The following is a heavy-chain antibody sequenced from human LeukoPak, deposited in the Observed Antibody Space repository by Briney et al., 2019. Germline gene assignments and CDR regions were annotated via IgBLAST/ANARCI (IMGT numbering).Heavy chain of an antibody. CDR1: GFTFGSYA. Sequence: GGSLRLSCAASGFTFGSYAMSWVRQAPGKGLEWVPTISGSGGSTYYADSVKGRFTISRDNSKNTLYLQMNSLRAEDTAVYYCARQSTEWSSSYDYWGQGTLVTVSS. D-gene: IGHD6-13*01. CDR3: ARQSTEWSSSYDY. V-gene: IGHV3-23*01. J-gene: IGHJ4*02. CDR2: ISGSGGST.